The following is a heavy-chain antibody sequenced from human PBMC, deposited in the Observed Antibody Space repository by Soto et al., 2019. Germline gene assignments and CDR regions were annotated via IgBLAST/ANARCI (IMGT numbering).Heavy chain of an antibody. CDR2: ISYSGST. D-gene: IGHD3-22*01. V-gene: IGHV4-39*07. CDR3: ARSPLVNSGYYHFDY. CDR1: GGSISSVSYY. J-gene: IGHJ4*02. Sequence: SETLSLTCTVAGGSISSVSYYWGCIRQSPEKGLEWIASISYSGSTYYNPTLKSRLIISVDTSKNQFSLKLSSVTAADTAVYYCARSPLVNSGYYHFDYWGQGTLVTVSS.